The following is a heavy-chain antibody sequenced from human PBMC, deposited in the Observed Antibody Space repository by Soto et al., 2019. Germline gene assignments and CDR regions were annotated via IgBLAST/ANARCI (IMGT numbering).Heavy chain of an antibody. CDR2: IRSRTGST. CDR3: AREGVGGYSGSGAPFDY. D-gene: IGHD5-12*01. Sequence: QVQLVESGGGLVKPGGSLRLSCAASGFRFSDYYMSWVRQAPGKGLEWVSSIRSRTGSTNYAASVQGRFTISRDNGKNSLYLQVNSLRAEDTAVYFCAREGVGGYSGSGAPFDYWGPGTLVTVSS. V-gene: IGHV3-11*05. J-gene: IGHJ4*02. CDR1: GFRFSDYY.